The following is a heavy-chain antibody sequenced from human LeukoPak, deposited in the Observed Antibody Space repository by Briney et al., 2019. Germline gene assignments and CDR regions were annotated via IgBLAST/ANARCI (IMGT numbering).Heavy chain of an antibody. CDR2: IYYSGST. Sequence: SETLSLTCTVSGGSVSSGSYYWSWIRQPPGKGLEWIGHIYYSGSTNNNPSLKSRVTISVDTSKNQFSLKLSSVTAADTAVYYCARGDIVVVPAAMPVRYDMDVWGQGTTVTVSS. J-gene: IGHJ6*02. CDR3: ARGDIVVVPAAMPVRYDMDV. V-gene: IGHV4-61*01. D-gene: IGHD2-2*01. CDR1: GGSVSSGSYY.